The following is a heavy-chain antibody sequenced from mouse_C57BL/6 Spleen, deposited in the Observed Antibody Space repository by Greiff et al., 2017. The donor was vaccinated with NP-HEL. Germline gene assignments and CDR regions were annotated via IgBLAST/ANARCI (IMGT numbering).Heavy chain of an antibody. CDR2: IHPNSGST. Sequence: QVQLKQPGAELVKPGASVKLSCKASGYTFTSYWMHWVKQRPGQGLEWIGMIHPNSGSTNYNEKFKSKATLTVDKSSSTAYMQLSSLTSEDSAVYYCARDYGSSYYAMDYWGQGTSVTVSS. D-gene: IGHD1-1*01. J-gene: IGHJ4*01. V-gene: IGHV1-64*01. CDR3: ARDYGSSYYAMDY. CDR1: GYTFTSYW.